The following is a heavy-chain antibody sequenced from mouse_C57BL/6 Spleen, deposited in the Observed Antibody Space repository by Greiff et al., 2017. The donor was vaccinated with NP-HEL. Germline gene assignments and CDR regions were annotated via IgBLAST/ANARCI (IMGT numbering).Heavy chain of an antibody. Sequence: VQLQQSGPELVKPGASVKISCKASGYAFSSSWMNWVKQRPGKGLEWIGRIYPGDGDTNYNGKFKGKATLTADKSSSTAYMQLSSLTSEDSAVYFCARRGYWGAMDYWGRGTSVTVSS. CDR3: ARRGYWGAMDY. CDR1: GYAFSSSW. CDR2: IYPGDGDT. V-gene: IGHV1-82*01. D-gene: IGHD4-1*01. J-gene: IGHJ4*01.